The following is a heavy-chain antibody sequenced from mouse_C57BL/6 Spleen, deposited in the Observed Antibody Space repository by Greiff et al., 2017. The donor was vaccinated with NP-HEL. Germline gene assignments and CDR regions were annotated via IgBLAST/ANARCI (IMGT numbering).Heavy chain of an antibody. D-gene: IGHD2-3*01. V-gene: IGHV5-4*01. J-gene: IGHJ4*01. Sequence: EVKLVESGGGLVKPGGSLKLSCAASGFTFSSYAMSWVRQTPEKRLEWVATISDGGSYTYYPDNVKGRFTISRDNAKNKLYLQMSHLESEDTAMYYCARDSMPMDYWGQGTSVTVSS. CDR1: GFTFSSYA. CDR3: ARDSMPMDY. CDR2: ISDGGSYT.